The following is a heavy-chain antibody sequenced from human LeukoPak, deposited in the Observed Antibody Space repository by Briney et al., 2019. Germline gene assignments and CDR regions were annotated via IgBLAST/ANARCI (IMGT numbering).Heavy chain of an antibody. CDR1: GGSISSYY. D-gene: IGHD2-2*01. CDR3: AREGCSSTSCYPGEKNWFDP. Sequence: SETLSLTCTVSGGSISSYYWSWTRQPPGKGLEWIGYIYYSGSTNYNPSLKSRVTISVDTSKNQFSLKLSSVTAADTAVYYCAREGCSSTSCYPGEKNWFDPWGQGTLVTVSS. J-gene: IGHJ5*02. CDR2: IYYSGST. V-gene: IGHV4-59*01.